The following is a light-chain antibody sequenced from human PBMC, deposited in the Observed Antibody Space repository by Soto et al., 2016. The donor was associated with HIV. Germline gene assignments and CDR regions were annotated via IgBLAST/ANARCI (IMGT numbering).Light chain of an antibody. CDR3: QQYNSYSGT. V-gene: IGKV1-5*03. CDR2: KAS. J-gene: IGKJ2*01. Sequence: DIQMTQSPSTLSASVGDRVTITCRASQSINSWLAWYQQKAGKAPKLLIYKASSLESGVPSRFSGSGSGTEFTLTISSLQPDDFATYYCQQYNSYSGTFGQGTKLEIK. CDR1: QSINSW.